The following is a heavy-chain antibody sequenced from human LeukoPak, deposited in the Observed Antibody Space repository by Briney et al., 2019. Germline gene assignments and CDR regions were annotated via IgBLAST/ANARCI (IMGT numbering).Heavy chain of an antibody. CDR3: ARTNHDVFDI. D-gene: IGHD1-14*01. Sequence: SQTLSLTCTVSGGSISSGGYPLSWIRQHPGKGLEWIGYIHYSGSTYYNSSLNSRVTISVDTSKNQFSLKLSSVTAADTAVYYCARTNHDVFDIWGQGTMVTVSS. CDR1: GGSISSGGYP. CDR2: IHYSGST. J-gene: IGHJ3*02. V-gene: IGHV4-31*03.